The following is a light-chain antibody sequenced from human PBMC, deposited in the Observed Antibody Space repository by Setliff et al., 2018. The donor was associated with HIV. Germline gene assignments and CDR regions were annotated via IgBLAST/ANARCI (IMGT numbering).Light chain of an antibody. V-gene: IGLV2-23*02. CDR2: EVS. CDR1: SNDIGTYNL. J-gene: IGLJ1*01. Sequence: QSVLTQPASVSGSPGQSITISCTGTSNDIGTYNLVSWYQQYPGKAPKVMIYEVSKRPSGVSNRFSGSKSGNTASLTISGLQAEDEADYYCCSYSGRTSFVFGTGTKVTVL. CDR3: CSYSGRTSFV.